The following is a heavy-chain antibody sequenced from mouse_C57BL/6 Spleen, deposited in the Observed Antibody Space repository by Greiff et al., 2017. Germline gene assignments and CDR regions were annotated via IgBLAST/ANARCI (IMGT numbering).Heavy chain of an antibody. V-gene: IGHV1-80*01. J-gene: IGHJ2*01. CDR3: ARSPGLLRCFDY. D-gene: IGHD1-1*01. CDR1: GYAFSSYW. CDR2: IYPGDGDT. Sequence: VKLQQSGAELVKPGASVKISCKASGYAFSSYWMNWVKQRPGKGLEWIGQIYPGDGDTNYNGKFKGKATLTADKSSSTAYMQLSSLTSEDSAVYFCARSPGLLRCFDYWGQGTTLTVSS.